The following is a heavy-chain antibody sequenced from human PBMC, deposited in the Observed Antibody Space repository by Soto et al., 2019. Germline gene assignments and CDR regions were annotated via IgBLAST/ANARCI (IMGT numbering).Heavy chain of an antibody. J-gene: IGHJ4*02. CDR2: IIPIFGTA. D-gene: IGHD3-10*01. CDR3: ARALWQRYYMDY. CDR1: GGTFSSYA. V-gene: IGHV1-69*13. Sequence: GASVKVSCKASGGTFSSYAISWVRQAPGQGLEWMGGIIPIFGTANYAQKFQGRVTITADESTSTAYMELSSLRCEDTAVYYCARALWQRYYMDYWGQGTMVTVSS.